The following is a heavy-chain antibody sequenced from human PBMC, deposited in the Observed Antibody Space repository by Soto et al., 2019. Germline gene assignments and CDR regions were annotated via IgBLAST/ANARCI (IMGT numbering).Heavy chain of an antibody. CDR2: IRSKAYGGTT. CDR1: GFTFGDYA. V-gene: IGHV3-49*03. Sequence: PGGSLRLSCTASGFTFGDYAMSWFRQAPGKGLEWVGFIRSKAYGGTTEYAASVKGRFTISRDDSKSIAYLQMNSLETEDTAVYYCTSNADYDSYDYWGQGTLVPVSS. CDR3: TSNADYDSYDY. J-gene: IGHJ4*02. D-gene: IGHD5-12*01.